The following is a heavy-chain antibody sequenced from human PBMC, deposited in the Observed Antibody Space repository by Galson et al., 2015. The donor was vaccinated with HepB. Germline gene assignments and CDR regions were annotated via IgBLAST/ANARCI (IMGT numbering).Heavy chain of an antibody. CDR3: AKDQDVTVYGVFLMPYGMDV. V-gene: IGHV3-30*18. Sequence: SLRLSCAASGFTFRGFGMHWVRQAPGKGLEWVAVISYDGNNQYYAGSVKGRFTISRDNSKNTLYWQMNRLREEDTEVYYCAKDQDVTVYGVFLMPYGMDVCGQGTTVSVSS. J-gene: IGHJ6*02. CDR2: ISYDGNNQ. D-gene: IGHD3-3*01. CDR1: GFTFRGFG.